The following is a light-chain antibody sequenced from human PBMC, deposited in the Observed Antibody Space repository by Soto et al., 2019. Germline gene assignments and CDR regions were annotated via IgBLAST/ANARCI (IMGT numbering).Light chain of an antibody. CDR3: SSYTSSSTRV. CDR1: SSDVGRYNF. J-gene: IGLJ1*01. V-gene: IGLV2-14*01. Sequence: QSALTQPASVSGSPGQSITISCTGTSSDVGRYNFVSWYQQHPGKAPKLMIYDVSNRPSGISNRFSGSKSGNTASLTISGLQAEDEADYYCSSYTSSSTRVFGTGTKLTV. CDR2: DVS.